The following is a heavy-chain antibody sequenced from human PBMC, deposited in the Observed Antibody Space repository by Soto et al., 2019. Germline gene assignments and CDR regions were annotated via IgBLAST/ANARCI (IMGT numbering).Heavy chain of an antibody. J-gene: IGHJ4*02. V-gene: IGHV1-69*01. CDR2: IIPVFGPP. CDR1: RGTFTTDA. D-gene: IGHD6-19*01. CDR3: ARGVHNSGWYRTRDI. Sequence: QVQLVQSGAEVKKPGSSVSVSCKSSRGTFTTDAISWVRQAPGQGLEWMGVIIPVFGPPTYAQKFQGRVTLSADESTSTVPFELSNLRSEDTAIYYWARGVHNSGWYRTRDIWGQGTLVTVST.